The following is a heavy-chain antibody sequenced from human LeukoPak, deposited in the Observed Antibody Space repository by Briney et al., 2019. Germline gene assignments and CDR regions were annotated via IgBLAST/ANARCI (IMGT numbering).Heavy chain of an antibody. CDR2: YDPKEGER. D-gene: IGHD1-1*01. CDR1: GYTLSELS. J-gene: IGHJ4*02. CDR3: ARIQLYHGDFDS. V-gene: IGHV1-24*01. Sequence: ASVKVSCKVSGYTLSELSMHWVRQAPGKGLEWMGSYDPKEGERVNAEKFQGRVTMTEDTSTDTAYMELSSLRAEDTATYYCARIQLYHGDFDSWGQGTLVTVSS.